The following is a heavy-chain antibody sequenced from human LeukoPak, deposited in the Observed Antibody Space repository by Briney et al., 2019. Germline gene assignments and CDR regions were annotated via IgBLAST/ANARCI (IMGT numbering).Heavy chain of an antibody. CDR2: ISSSSIYI. D-gene: IGHD6-13*01. CDR3: ATGLPSYSSSWYPGY. V-gene: IGHV3-21*01. Sequence: GGSLRLSCAASGFTFNDYTMNWVRQAPGEELEWVSSISSSSIYIFYADSLKGRFTISRDNAKNSLYLQMNSLRVEDTAVYYCATGLPSYSSSWYPGYWGQGTLVTVSS. J-gene: IGHJ4*02. CDR1: GFTFNDYT.